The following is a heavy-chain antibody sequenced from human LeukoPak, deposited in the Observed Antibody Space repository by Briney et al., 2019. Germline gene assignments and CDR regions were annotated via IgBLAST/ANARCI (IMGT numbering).Heavy chain of an antibody. CDR1: GFTFSSYS. CDR3: ARDWSPRYYYDSSGYHYFDY. J-gene: IGHJ4*02. CDR2: ISSSSSYI. D-gene: IGHD3-22*01. V-gene: IGHV3-21*01. Sequence: GGSLRLSCAASGFTFSSYSMNWVRQAPGKGLEWVSSISSSSSYIYYADSVKGRFTISRDNAKNSLYLQMNSLRAEDTAVYYCARDWSPRYYYDSSGYHYFDYWGQGTLVTVSS.